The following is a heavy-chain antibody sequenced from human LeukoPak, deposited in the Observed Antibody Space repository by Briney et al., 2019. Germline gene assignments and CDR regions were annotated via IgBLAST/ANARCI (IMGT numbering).Heavy chain of an antibody. Sequence: TLSLTCTVSGGSISSGSYYWSWIRQPAGKGLEWIGRFYTTESSNYNPSLKSRVGMSVDTSKNQFSLKLSSVTAADTAVYYCAREWVPLLGHGAFDIWGQGTLVTVSS. CDR2: FYTTESS. CDR1: GGSISSGSYY. V-gene: IGHV4-61*02. D-gene: IGHD1-26*01. J-gene: IGHJ3*02. CDR3: AREWVPLLGHGAFDI.